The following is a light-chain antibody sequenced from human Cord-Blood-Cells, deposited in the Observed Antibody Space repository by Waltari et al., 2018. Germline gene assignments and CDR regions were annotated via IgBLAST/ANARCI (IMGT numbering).Light chain of an antibody. CDR1: SSDVGGYNY. Sequence: QSALTQPASVSGSPGQSITISCTGTSSDVGGYNYVSWYQQHPGKAPKLMIYDVSNLPSGVSNRVSVSKSGNTASLTISGLQAEDEADYYCSSYTRSSTYFIETGIKISVL. CDR3: SSYTRSSTYF. J-gene: IGLJ1*01. CDR2: DVS. V-gene: IGLV2-14*01.